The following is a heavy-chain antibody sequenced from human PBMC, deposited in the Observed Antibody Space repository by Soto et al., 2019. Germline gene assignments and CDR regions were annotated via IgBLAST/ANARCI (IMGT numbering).Heavy chain of an antibody. D-gene: IGHD3-3*01. J-gene: IGHJ5*02. V-gene: IGHV1-18*01. CDR2: ISAYNGNT. Sequence: ASVKVSCKASGSTFTSYGISWVRQAPGQGLEWMGWISAYNGNTNYAQKLQGRVTMTTDTSTSTAYMELRSLRSDDTAVYYCESDLTIFGVANNWFDPWGQGTLVTV. CDR1: GSTFTSYG. CDR3: ESDLTIFGVANNWFDP.